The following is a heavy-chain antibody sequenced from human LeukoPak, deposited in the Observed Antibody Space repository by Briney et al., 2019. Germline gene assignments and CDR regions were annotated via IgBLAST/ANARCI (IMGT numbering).Heavy chain of an antibody. CDR3: ARGGYFDLFSAFDI. J-gene: IGHJ3*02. Sequence: GGSLRLSCAASGFTFSSYWMSWVRQAPGKGLEWVANIKQDGSEKYYVDSVKGRFTISRDNAKNSLYLQMNSLRAEDTAVYYCARGGYFDLFSAFDIWGQGTMVTVSS. CDR1: GFTFSSYW. CDR2: IKQDGSEK. D-gene: IGHD3-9*01. V-gene: IGHV3-7*01.